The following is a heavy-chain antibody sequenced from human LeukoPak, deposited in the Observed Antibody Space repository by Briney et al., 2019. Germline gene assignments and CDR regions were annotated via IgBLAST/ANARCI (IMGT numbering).Heavy chain of an antibody. CDR3: ARMVGASTSWFDP. D-gene: IGHD1-26*01. V-gene: IGHV3-74*01. Sequence: GGSLRLSCAASGFTFSSYWMHWVRQAPGKGLVWVSRIDTDGSRTSYADSVKGRFTISRDNAKKRLYLQMNSLRGEDTAVYYCARMVGASTSWFDPWGQGTLVTVPS. CDR2: IDTDGSRT. CDR1: GFTFSSYW. J-gene: IGHJ5*02.